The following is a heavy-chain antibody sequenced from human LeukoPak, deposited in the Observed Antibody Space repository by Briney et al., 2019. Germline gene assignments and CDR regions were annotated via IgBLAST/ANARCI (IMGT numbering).Heavy chain of an antibody. J-gene: IGHJ4*02. V-gene: IGHV3-33*01. D-gene: IGHD3-9*01. CDR3: ARNWGDHFDWLHDY. CDR1: GVTFSSYG. CDR2: IWYDGSNE. Sequence: GGSLRLSCAASGVTFSSYGMHWVRHAPDRGLEWVAIIWYDGSNEYYADSVKGRFTISRDNSKNTLYLQMNSLRAEDTAIYYWARNWGDHFDWLHDYWGQGTLVTVSS.